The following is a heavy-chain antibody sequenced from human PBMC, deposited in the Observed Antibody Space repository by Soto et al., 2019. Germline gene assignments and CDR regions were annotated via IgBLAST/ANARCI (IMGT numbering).Heavy chain of an antibody. Sequence: PSETLSLTCTVSGGSISSGGYYWSWVRQHPGKGLEWLGYIYYSGSTYYNPSLKSRLTISLDTSKNHFSLKLNSVTAADTAVYYCARVVIRMAIQSIASWGPGSLVTVYS. CDR1: GGSISSGGYY. V-gene: IGHV4-31*03. CDR3: ARVVIRMAIQSIAS. J-gene: IGHJ4*02. D-gene: IGHD2-15*01. CDR2: IYYSGST.